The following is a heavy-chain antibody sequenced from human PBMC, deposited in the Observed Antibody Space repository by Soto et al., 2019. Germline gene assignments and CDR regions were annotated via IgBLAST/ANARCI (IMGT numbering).Heavy chain of an antibody. CDR3: ARGDGYVSWFDP. V-gene: IGHV3-66*01. J-gene: IGHJ5*02. Sequence: EVQLVESGGGLVQPGGSLRLSCAASTFSVSSNYMSWVRQAPGKGLEWVSVIFIGGSTYYADSVRGRFTISRDNSKNTLFLQMNSLRAEDTAVYYCARGDGYVSWFDPWGQGTLVTVSS. CDR2: IFIGGST. D-gene: IGHD5-12*01. CDR1: TFSVSSNY.